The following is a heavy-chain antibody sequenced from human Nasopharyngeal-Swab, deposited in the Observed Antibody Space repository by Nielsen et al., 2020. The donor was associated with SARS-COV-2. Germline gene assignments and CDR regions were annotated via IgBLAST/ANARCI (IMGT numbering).Heavy chain of an antibody. V-gene: IGHV1-69*06. Sequence: WVRQAPGQGLEWMGGIIPIFGTANYAQKPQGRVTITADKSTSTAYMELSSLRSEDTAVYYCARDPTYYYDSSGPSGYYYMDVWGKGTTVTVSS. CDR3: ARDPTYYYDSSGPSGYYYMDV. CDR2: IIPIFGTA. J-gene: IGHJ6*03. D-gene: IGHD3-22*01.